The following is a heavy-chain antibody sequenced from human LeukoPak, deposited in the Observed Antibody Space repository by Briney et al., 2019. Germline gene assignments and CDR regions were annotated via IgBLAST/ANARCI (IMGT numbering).Heavy chain of an antibody. CDR1: GYTFSSYD. CDR3: ARAWVMTRLGDALDI. J-gene: IGHJ3*02. D-gene: IGHD7-27*01. V-gene: IGHV1-8*01. Sequence: ASVKVSCKASGYTFSSYDINWVRQATGQGLEWMGWMNPNSGNTGYAQKFQGRVAMTRNTSISTAYMELSSLRSEDSAVYYCARAWVMTRLGDALDIWGQGTMVTVSS. CDR2: MNPNSGNT.